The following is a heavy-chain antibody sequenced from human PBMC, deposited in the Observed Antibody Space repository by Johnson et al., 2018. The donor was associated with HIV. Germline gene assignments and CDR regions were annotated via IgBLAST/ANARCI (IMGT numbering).Heavy chain of an antibody. V-gene: IGHV3-30*04. CDR2: IGYDGANK. CDR3: AKDLDRELLALWAFHT. J-gene: IGHJ3*02. Sequence: VQLVESGGGVVQPGRSLRLSCAASGFTFSSYAMHWVRQAPGKGLEWVAVIGYDGANKYYSGSVRGRFTISRDNSRNTLNLQMDSLREDDTAVYYCAKDLDRELLALWAFHTWGQGTVVTVSS. D-gene: IGHD2-8*02. CDR1: GFTFSSYA.